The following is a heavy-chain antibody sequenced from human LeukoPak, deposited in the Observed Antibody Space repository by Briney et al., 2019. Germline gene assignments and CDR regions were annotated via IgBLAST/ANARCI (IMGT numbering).Heavy chain of an antibody. J-gene: IGHJ4*02. V-gene: IGHV4-34*01. CDR2: INHSGYT. D-gene: IGHD3-22*01. Sequence: SETLSLTCAVSGVSFNDYYWSWVRQTPGKGLEWIGEINHSGYTNDSPSLKSRVTISIDTSRKQFSLNLSSVTAADTAVYYCAREAYYDSSGYYQRVFDYWGQGTLVTVSS. CDR3: AREAYYDSSGYYQRVFDY. CDR1: GVSFNDYY.